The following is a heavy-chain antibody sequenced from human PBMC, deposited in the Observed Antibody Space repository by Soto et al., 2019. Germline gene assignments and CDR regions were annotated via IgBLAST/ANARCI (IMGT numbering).Heavy chain of an antibody. CDR1: GYTFTSYA. J-gene: IGHJ4*02. CDR2: INAGNGNT. V-gene: IGHV1-3*01. Sequence: QVQLVQSGAEVKKPGASVKVSCKASGYTFTSYAMHWVRQAPGQRLEWMGWINAGNGNTNYSQKFQGRVTMTRDTSASTAYMELSSLRSEATAVYYCARSRSYGPFAYWGQGTLVTVSS. CDR3: ARSRSYGPFAY. D-gene: IGHD1-26*01.